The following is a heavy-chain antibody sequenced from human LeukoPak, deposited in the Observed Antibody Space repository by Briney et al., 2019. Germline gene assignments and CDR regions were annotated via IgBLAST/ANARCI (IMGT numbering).Heavy chain of an antibody. Sequence: SETLSLTCAVYGESFTTFYWSWIRQPPGKGLEWIGEIIHNGSTNYNPSLKSRVTISVDTSKNQVSLRLSSVTAADTAVYYCARGAPLKTYYYDSSAYGWGQGTLVTVSS. D-gene: IGHD3-22*01. CDR2: IIHNGST. CDR3: ARGAPLKTYYYDSSAYG. CDR1: GESFTTFY. V-gene: IGHV4-34*01. J-gene: IGHJ4*02.